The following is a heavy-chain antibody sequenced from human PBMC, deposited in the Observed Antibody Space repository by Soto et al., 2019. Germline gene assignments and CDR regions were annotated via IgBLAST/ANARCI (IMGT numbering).Heavy chain of an antibody. CDR1: GGSIREYL. Sequence: SETLSLTCTVSGGSIREYLWTWIRQPPGKGLEWIGYIYYSGRTNYNPSLKSRVSMSVDTSKNQFSLKLRPVTAADTAVYYCARSPTHFNYVWDNSNYWGQGTPVTVS. CDR3: ARSPTHFNYVWDNSNY. J-gene: IGHJ4*02. CDR2: IYYSGRT. V-gene: IGHV4-59*12. D-gene: IGHD3-16*01.